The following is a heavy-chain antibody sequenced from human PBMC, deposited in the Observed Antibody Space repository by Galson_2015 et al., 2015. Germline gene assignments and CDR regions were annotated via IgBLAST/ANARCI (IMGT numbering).Heavy chain of an antibody. Sequence: SLRLSCAASGFTVSSTYMSWVRQAPGKGLGWVSVIFSGGSTYYADSVRGRFTISRDNSKNTLYLQVNSLRAEDTAVYYCARGDGYTKEFDNWGQGTLVTVSS. CDR2: IFSGGST. CDR3: ARGDGYTKEFDN. CDR1: GFTVSSTY. J-gene: IGHJ4*02. D-gene: IGHD5-24*01. V-gene: IGHV3-53*01.